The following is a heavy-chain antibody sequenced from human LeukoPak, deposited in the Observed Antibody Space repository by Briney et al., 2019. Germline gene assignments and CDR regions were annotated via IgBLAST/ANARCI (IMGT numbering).Heavy chain of an antibody. CDR2: IRYDGSNK. V-gene: IGHV3-30*02. CDR3: AKVRFSDSGRDGLDS. D-gene: IGHD5-12*01. J-gene: IGHJ5*01. CDR1: GFSFSSYG. Sequence: GGSLRLSCAASGFSFSSYGMHWVRQASGRGLEWVAFIRYDGSNKDYADSVKCRFTISRDNSKNTLYLEMNSLRAEDTAVYHCAKVRFSDSGRDGLDSWGQGTLVTVSS.